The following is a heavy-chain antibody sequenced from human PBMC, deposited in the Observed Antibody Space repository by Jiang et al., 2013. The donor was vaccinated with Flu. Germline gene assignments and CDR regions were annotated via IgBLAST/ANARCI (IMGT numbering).Heavy chain of an antibody. CDR1: GGSISSSSYY. D-gene: IGHD6-13*01. J-gene: IGHJ4*02. CDR3: HSGGGWQQLPYDY. V-gene: IGHV4-39*07. Sequence: VLLKPSETLSLTCTVSGGSISSSSYYWGWIRQPPGKGLEWIGSIYYTGSTYYNPSLKSRVTISVDTSKNQFSLKLSSVTAADTAVYYCHSGGGWQQLPYDYWGQGTLVTVSS. CDR2: IYYTGST.